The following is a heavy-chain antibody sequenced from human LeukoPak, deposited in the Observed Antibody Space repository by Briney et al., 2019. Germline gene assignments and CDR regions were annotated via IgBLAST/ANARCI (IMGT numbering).Heavy chain of an antibody. D-gene: IGHD3-22*01. J-gene: IGHJ4*02. CDR2: IYYSGST. V-gene: IGHV4-59*08. CDR1: VGSISSYY. Sequence: SETLSLTCTVSVGSISSYYWSWIRQPPGKGLEWIGYIYYSGSTNYNPSLKSRVTISVDKSKNQFSLKLSSVTAADTAVYYCARTTYYYDSSGYFKTYYFDYWGQGTLVTVSS. CDR3: ARTTYYYDSSGYFKTYYFDY.